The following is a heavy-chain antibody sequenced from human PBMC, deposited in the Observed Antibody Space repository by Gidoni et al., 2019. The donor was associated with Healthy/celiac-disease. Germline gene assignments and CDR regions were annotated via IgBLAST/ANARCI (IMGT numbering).Heavy chain of an antibody. CDR3: ARRGYSYGRDYMDV. V-gene: IGHV3-30*03. Sequence: QVQLVESGGGVVQPGRSLRLSCAASGFPFRSYGMHWVRQAPGKGLEWVAVISYDGSNKYYADSVKGRFTISRDNSKNTLYLQMNSLRAEDTAVYYCARRGYSYGRDYMDVWGKGTTVTVSS. CDR1: GFPFRSYG. CDR2: ISYDGSNK. D-gene: IGHD5-18*01. J-gene: IGHJ6*03.